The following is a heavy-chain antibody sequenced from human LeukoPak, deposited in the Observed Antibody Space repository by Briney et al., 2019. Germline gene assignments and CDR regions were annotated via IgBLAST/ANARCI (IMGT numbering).Heavy chain of an antibody. D-gene: IGHD6-6*01. Sequence: ASVKVSCKASGGTFSSYAISWVRQAPGQGLEWMGGIIPIFGTANYAQKFQGRVTITADESTSTAYMVLSSLRSEDTAVYYCAREGTSSSSSLDYFDYWGQGTLVTVSS. CDR1: GGTFSSYA. CDR2: IIPIFGTA. V-gene: IGHV1-69*01. CDR3: AREGTSSSSSLDYFDY. J-gene: IGHJ4*02.